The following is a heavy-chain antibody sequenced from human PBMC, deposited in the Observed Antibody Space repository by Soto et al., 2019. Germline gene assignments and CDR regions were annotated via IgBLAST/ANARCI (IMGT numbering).Heavy chain of an antibody. CDR3: ARGHPRSSSGWYCFDY. CDR2: IGTAGDT. Sequence: GGSLRLSCAASGFTFSSYDMHWVRQATGKGLEWVSAIGTAGDTYYPGSVKGRFTISRENAKNSLYLQMNSLRAGDTAVYYCARGHPRSSSGWYCFDYWGQGTLVTVSS. CDR1: GFTFSSYD. D-gene: IGHD6-19*01. V-gene: IGHV3-13*01. J-gene: IGHJ4*02.